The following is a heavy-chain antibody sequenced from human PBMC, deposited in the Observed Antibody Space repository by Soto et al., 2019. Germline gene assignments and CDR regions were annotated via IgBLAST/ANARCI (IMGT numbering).Heavy chain of an antibody. CDR1: GYTFTSYD. J-gene: IGHJ5*02. V-gene: IGHV1-8*01. CDR2: MNPNSGNT. D-gene: IGHD6-13*01. Sequence: QVQLVQSGAEVKKPGASVKVSCKASGYTFTSYDINWVRQATGQGLEWMGWMNPNSGNTGYAQKFQGRVTRTRNTSISTAYRELSSLRSEDTAVYFCARERSAAGTGWFDPWGQGTLVTVSS. CDR3: ARERSAAGTGWFDP.